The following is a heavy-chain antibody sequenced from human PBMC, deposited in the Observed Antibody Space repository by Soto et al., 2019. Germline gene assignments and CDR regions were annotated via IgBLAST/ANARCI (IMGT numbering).Heavy chain of an antibody. CDR2: IHPGDSDT. CDR3: AKANIGWFYFEY. D-gene: IGHD6-19*01. CDR1: GFTFTSYW. Sequence: AGESLKISCTVSGFTFTSYWIAWVRQMPGKGLEYMGIIHPGDSDTRYNPSFQAQVTISVDKSISTAYLQWSSLEASDTAMYYCAKANIGWFYFEYWGQGTLVTVSS. J-gene: IGHJ4*02. V-gene: IGHV5-51*01.